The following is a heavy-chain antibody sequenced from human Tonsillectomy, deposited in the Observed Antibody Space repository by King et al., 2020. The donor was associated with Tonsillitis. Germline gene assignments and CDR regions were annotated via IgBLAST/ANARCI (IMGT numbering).Heavy chain of an antibody. Sequence: VQLVESRGGLVQRGGSLRLSCAASGLTFSSYAMSWVRQPPGKGLEWVSGISGSGGSTYYADSVKGRFTISRDNSKNTLSLQMNSLRAEDTAVYYCAKDQVGNSRKYFDYWGQGTLVTVSS. V-gene: IGHV3-23*04. CDR2: ISGSGGST. CDR3: AKDQVGNSRKYFDY. CDR1: GLTFSSYA. D-gene: IGHD1-26*01. J-gene: IGHJ4*02.